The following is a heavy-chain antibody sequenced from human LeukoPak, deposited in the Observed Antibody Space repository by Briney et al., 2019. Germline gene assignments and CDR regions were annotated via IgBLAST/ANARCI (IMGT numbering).Heavy chain of an antibody. CDR1: GASISSGGHC. CDR2: VYATGSS. J-gene: IGHJ4*02. V-gene: IGHV4-39*01. D-gene: IGHD1-26*01. Sequence: SETLSLTCTVSGASISSGGHCWAWIRQPPGKGLESLASVYATGSSFYSPSLQSRLSISVDTSRNEISLRLSSVTAADTAVYFCASRSCPTAEYAFLSAFWGQGILVTVSS. CDR3: ASRSCPTAEYAFLSAF.